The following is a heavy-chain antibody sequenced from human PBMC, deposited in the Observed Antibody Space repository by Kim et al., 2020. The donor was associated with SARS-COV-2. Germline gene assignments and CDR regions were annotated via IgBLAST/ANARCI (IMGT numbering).Heavy chain of an antibody. V-gene: IGHV1-69*13. D-gene: IGHD3-9*01. CDR1: GGTFSSYA. CDR2: IIPIFGTA. J-gene: IGHJ6*03. Sequence: SVKVSCKASGGTFSSYAISWVRQAPGQGLEWMGGIIPIFGTANYAQKFQGRVTITADESTSTAYMELSSLRSEDTAVYYCARGRYDILTGYGYYYYMDVWGKGTTVTVSS. CDR3: ARGRYDILTGYGYYYYMDV.